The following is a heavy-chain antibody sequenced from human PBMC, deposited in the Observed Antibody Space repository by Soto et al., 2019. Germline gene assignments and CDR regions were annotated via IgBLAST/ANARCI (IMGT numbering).Heavy chain of an antibody. Sequence: GGSLRLSCAASGFTFSSYWMSWVRQAPGKGLEWVANIKQDGSEKYYVDSVKGRFTISRDNAKNSLYLQMNSLRAEDTAVYYCAREGDYDILTGYYSPKCFDYWGQGTLVTVSS. J-gene: IGHJ4*02. CDR1: GFTFSSYW. CDR2: IKQDGSEK. V-gene: IGHV3-7*01. D-gene: IGHD3-9*01. CDR3: AREGDYDILTGYYSPKCFDY.